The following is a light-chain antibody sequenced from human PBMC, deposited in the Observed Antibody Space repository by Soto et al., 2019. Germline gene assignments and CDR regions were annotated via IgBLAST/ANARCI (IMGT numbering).Light chain of an antibody. CDR1: QSVSSSY. Sequence: EIVLTQSPGTLSLSPGERATLSCRASQSVSSSYLAWYQQKPGQAPRLLIYGASSRATGIPVRFSGSGSGTDFTVTISILEPEDFAVYYWQQYGISPPYTFGQGTKLEIK. J-gene: IGKJ2*01. V-gene: IGKV3-20*01. CDR3: QQYGISPPYT. CDR2: GAS.